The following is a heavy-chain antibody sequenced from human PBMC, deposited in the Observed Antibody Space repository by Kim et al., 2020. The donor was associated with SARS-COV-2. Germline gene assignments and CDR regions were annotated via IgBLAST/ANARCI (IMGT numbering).Heavy chain of an antibody. D-gene: IGHD3-22*01. CDR1: GFTFSNAW. V-gene: IGHV3-15*01. J-gene: IGHJ4*02. CDR2: IKSKTDGGTT. Sequence: WGSLRLSCAASGFTFSNAWLSWVRQAPGKGLEWVGRIKSKTDGGTTDYAAPVEGRFTISRDDSKNTLYLQMNSLKTEDTAVYYCTTVPFNYYYDSSGPDYWGQGTLVTVSS. CDR3: TTVPFNYYYDSSGPDY.